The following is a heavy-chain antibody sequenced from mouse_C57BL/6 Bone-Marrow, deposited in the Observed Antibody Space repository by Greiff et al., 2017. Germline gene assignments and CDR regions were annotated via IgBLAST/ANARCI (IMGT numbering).Heavy chain of an antibody. CDR1: GYSITSDY. D-gene: IGHD2-4*01. Sequence: DVKLVESGPGLAKPSQTLSLTCSVTGYSITSDYWNWIRKFPGNKLEYMGYISYSGSTYYNPSLKSRISITRDTSKNQYYLQLTSVSTEDTATYYCARNYDYDDYAMDYWGQGTSVTVSS. CDR3: ARNYDYDDYAMDY. CDR2: ISYSGST. V-gene: IGHV3-8*01. J-gene: IGHJ4*01.